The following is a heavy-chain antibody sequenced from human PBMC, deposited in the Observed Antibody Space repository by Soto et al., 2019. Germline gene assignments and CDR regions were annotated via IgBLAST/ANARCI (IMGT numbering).Heavy chain of an antibody. CDR2: IRGSEDTT. V-gene: IGHV3-23*01. D-gene: IGHD3-16*01. CDR1: GLTLNDYA. J-gene: IGHJ4*02. Sequence: PGGSLRLSCAGSGLTLNDYAMSWVRQAPGKGLEWVSSIRGSEDTTFYADSVRGRFTISRDDSKNTLSLQVNSLRAEDTALYYCAKPPVWKSEHLSFWGQGTLVTVSS. CDR3: AKPPVWKSEHLSF.